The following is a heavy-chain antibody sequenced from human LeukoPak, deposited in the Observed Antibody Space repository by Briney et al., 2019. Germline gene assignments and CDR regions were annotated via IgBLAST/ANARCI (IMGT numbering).Heavy chain of an antibody. Sequence: SETLSLTCTVSGGSISSYHWSWIRQPPGKGLEWIGYIYNSGSTNYNPSLKSRVTISVDTSKNQFSLRLSSVTAADTAVYYCARVKKYCSGGSCSNGAFDIWGQGTMVTVSS. J-gene: IGHJ3*02. D-gene: IGHD2-15*01. CDR1: GGSISSYH. CDR3: ARVKKYCSGGSCSNGAFDI. V-gene: IGHV4-59*01. CDR2: IYNSGST.